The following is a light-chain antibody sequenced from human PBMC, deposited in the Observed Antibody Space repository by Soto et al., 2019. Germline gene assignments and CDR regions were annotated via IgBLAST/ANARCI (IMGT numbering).Light chain of an antibody. CDR2: AAS. CDR1: QSISRY. CDR3: QQSFNRPWT. Sequence: DIHITHSPSSLAASVRDRVSITCRASQSISRYLHWYQQKPGEAPKVLIYAASSLQSGVPSRFSGSGSGTDFTLTISSLQPEDFATYYCQQSFNRPWTFGQGTKVDIK. V-gene: IGKV1-39*01. J-gene: IGKJ1*01.